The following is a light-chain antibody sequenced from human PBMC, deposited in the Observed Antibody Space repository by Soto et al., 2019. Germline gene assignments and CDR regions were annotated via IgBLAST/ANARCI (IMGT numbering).Light chain of an antibody. CDR1: QTISSC. J-gene: IGKJ1*01. V-gene: IGKV1-5*03. CDR3: QYYNSYSEE. CDR2: MAS. Sequence: DIQLAHSPSTLSGSVGDRDTITCLAIQTISSCLAWYQQKPGKAPTLLLYMASTVKSGVPSRFSGRGSGTEFTLTSSSLQPDYVASYYCQYYNSYSEEFGQGTKVDIK.